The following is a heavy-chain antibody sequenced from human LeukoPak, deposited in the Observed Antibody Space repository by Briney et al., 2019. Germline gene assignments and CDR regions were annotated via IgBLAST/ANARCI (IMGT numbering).Heavy chain of an antibody. D-gene: IGHD3-3*01. CDR2: IYTGGNT. V-gene: IGHV3-53*01. CDR1: GFTVSTNY. CDR3: ARDGLVHYFDY. Sequence: PGGSLRLSCAASGFTVSTNYMSWVRQAPGKGLEWVSVIYTGGNTYYADSVKGRFTISRDNSKNTLYLQMNSLRAEDTAVYYCARDGLVHYFDYWGQGTLVTVSS. J-gene: IGHJ4*02.